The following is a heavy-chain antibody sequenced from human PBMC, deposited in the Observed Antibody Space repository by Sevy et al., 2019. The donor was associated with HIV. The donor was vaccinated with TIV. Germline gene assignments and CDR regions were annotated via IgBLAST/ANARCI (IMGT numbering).Heavy chain of an antibody. CDR3: ARDWGDIVATTGIDY. J-gene: IGHJ4*02. CDR1: GFTFSSYS. D-gene: IGHD5-12*01. Sequence: GGSLRLSCAASGFTFSSYSMNWVRQAPGKGLEWVSSISSSSSYLYYADSVKGRFTISRDNAKNSLYLQMNSLRAEDTAVYYCARDWGDIVATTGIDYWGQGTLVTVSS. CDR2: ISSSSSYL. V-gene: IGHV3-21*01.